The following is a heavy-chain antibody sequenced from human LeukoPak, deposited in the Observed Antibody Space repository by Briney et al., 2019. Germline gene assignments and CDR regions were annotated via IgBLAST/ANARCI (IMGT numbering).Heavy chain of an antibody. Sequence: PGGSLRLSCAASGFTFSNYWMSWVRQAPGKGLGWVANIRQDGDEKYYLDSVKGRFTTSRDNAKNSLYLEMNILRPEDTAVYYCATVGGNVVSETFNYWGQGTLVTVSS. CDR3: ATVGGNVVSETFNY. D-gene: IGHD3-16*01. CDR1: GFTFSNYW. V-gene: IGHV3-7*01. J-gene: IGHJ4*02. CDR2: IRQDGDEK.